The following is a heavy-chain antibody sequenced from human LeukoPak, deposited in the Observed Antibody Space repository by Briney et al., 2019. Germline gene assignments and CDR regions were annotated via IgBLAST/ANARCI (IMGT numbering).Heavy chain of an antibody. V-gene: IGHV3-74*01. J-gene: IGHJ4*02. D-gene: IGHD5-18*01. Sequence: RGSLRLSCAASGFTFSSYWMHWVRQAPGKGLVWVSRINSDGSSTSYADSVKGRFTISRDNAKNTLYLQMNSLRAEDTAVYYCARGGGYSYGTFDYWGQGTLVTVSS. CDR1: GFTFSSYW. CDR3: ARGGGYSYGTFDY. CDR2: INSDGSST.